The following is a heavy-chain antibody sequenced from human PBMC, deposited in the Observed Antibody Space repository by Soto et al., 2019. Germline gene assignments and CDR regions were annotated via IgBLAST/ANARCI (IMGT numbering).Heavy chain of an antibody. CDR2: IRSKAYGGTT. CDR3: ASGTNGAFFVN. CDR1: GFTFGDYA. D-gene: IGHD2-8*01. V-gene: IGHV3-49*03. J-gene: IGHJ4*02. Sequence: PGGSMRLSCTASGFTFGDYAMSWFRQAPGKGLEWVGFIRSKAYGGTTEYAASVKGRFTISRDDSKSIAYLQMNSLKTEDTAVYNCASGTNGAFFVNWGQGILVTVPS.